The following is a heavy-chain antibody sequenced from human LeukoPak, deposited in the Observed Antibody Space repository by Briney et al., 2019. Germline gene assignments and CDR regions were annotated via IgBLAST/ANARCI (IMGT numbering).Heavy chain of an antibody. V-gene: IGHV3-48*01. CDR1: GFTLSSYS. CDR2: ISGISSTI. CDR3: ARAQQFEPYYYFYMNV. Sequence: GGSLRLSCTASGFTLSSYSMNWVRQAPGKGLEWVSYISGISSTIYYADSVKGRFTISRDNAENSLYLQMNSLRAEDTAVYHCARAQQFEPYYYFYMNVWGKGTTVTVSS. J-gene: IGHJ6*03. D-gene: IGHD6-13*01.